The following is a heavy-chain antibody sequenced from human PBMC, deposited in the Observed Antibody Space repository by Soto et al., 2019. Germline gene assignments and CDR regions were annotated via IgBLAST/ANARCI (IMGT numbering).Heavy chain of an antibody. J-gene: IGHJ6*02. CDR3: ARPEAAAGTGYSYYGMDV. CDR2: IDPSDSYT. CDR1: GYSFTSYW. V-gene: IGHV5-10-1*01. D-gene: IGHD6-13*01. Sequence: GESLKISCKGSGYSFTSYWISWVRQMPGKGLEWMGRIDPSDSYTNYSPSFQGHVTISADKSISTAYLQWISLKASDTAMYYCARPEAAAGTGYSYYGMDVWGQGPTVTVSS.